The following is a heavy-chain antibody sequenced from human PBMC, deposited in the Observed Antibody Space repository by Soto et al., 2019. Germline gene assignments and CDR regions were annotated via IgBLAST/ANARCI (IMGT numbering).Heavy chain of an antibody. CDR3: ATGVGTTGRYYFDT. J-gene: IGHJ4*02. D-gene: IGHD4-17*01. CDR1: GFTVSSNY. V-gene: IGHV3-53*01. Sequence: PGGSLRLSCAASGFTVSSNYLSWVRQAPGKGLEWVSVFYSGGSTYYADSVKGRFTLSRDNSKNTLWLQMNSLRAEDTAVYYCATGVGTTGRYYFDTWGQGTLVTVSS. CDR2: FYSGGST.